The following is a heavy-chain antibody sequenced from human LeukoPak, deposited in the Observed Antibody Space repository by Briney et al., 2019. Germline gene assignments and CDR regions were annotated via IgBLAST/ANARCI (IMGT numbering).Heavy chain of an antibody. V-gene: IGHV4-59*01. CDR1: GGSISSYY. J-gene: IGHJ6*03. D-gene: IGHD3-16*01. CDR2: IYYSGST. Sequence: SETLSLTCTVSGGSISSYYWSWIRQPPGKGLEWIGYIYYSGSTNYNPSLKSRVTISVDTSKNQFSLKLSSVIAADTAVYYCARESRDYDYVWGSHEYYYYYYMDVWGKGTTVTVSS. CDR3: ARESRDYDYVWGSHEYYYYYYMDV.